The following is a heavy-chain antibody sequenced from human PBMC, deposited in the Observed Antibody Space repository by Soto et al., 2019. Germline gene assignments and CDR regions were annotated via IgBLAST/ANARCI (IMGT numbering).Heavy chain of an antibody. D-gene: IGHD2-15*01. V-gene: IGHV1-18*01. J-gene: IGHJ6*02. CDR2: ISAYNGNT. Sequence: GASVKVSCKASGYTFTSYGISWVRQAPGQGLEWMGWISAYNGNTNYAQKLQGRVTMTTDTSTGTAYMELRSLRSHNTAVYYCARVGGYSGGSCHSLDYYYGMDVWGQGTTVTVSS. CDR1: GYTFTSYG. CDR3: ARVGGYSGGSCHSLDYYYGMDV.